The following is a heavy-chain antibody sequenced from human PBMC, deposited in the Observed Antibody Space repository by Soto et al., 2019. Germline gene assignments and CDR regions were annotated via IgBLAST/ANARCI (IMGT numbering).Heavy chain of an antibody. V-gene: IGHV3-23*01. J-gene: IGHJ6*02. D-gene: IGHD4-4*01. CDR2: ISGSGGST. CDR1: GFTFSSYA. Sequence: QPGGSLRLSCAASGFTFSSYAMSWVRQAPGKGLEWVSAISGSGGSTYYADSVKGRFTISRDNSKNTLYLQMNSLRAEDTAVYYCAKVSHDYSNYGMDVWGQGTTVTVSS. CDR3: AKVSHDYSNYGMDV.